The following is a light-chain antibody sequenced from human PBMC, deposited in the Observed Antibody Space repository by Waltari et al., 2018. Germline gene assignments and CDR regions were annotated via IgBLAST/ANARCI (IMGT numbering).Light chain of an antibody. Sequence: QLVLTQSPSASASLGASVTLTCTLDSEHSSNIIAWLQQQPEKGPGYLMKVTSDGSHSKGDEIPDRFSGSSSGAERYLIISSVQSEDEAVYYCETGGHGSWVFGGGTKLTVL. V-gene: IGLV4-69*01. CDR1: SEHSSNI. CDR3: ETGGHGSWV. J-gene: IGLJ3*02. CDR2: VTSDGSH.